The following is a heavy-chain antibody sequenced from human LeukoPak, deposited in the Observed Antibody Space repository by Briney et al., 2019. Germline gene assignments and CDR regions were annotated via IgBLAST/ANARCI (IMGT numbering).Heavy chain of an antibody. V-gene: IGHV4-59*01. J-gene: IGHJ6*03. D-gene: IGHD2-15*01. CDR2: IYYSGST. Sequence: PSETLSLTCTVSGGSISSYYWSWIRQPPGKGLEWIGYIYYSGSTNYNPSLKSRVTTLVDTSKNKFPLNLSSVTAADTAVYYCARGYCSGGSCYSPPQYYYYYMDVWGKGTTVTVSS. CDR3: ARGYCSGGSCYSPPQYYYYYMDV. CDR1: GGSISSYY.